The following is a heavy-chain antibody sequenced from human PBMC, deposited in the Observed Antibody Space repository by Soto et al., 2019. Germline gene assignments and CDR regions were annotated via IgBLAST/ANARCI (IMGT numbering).Heavy chain of an antibody. D-gene: IGHD1-1*01. J-gene: IGHJ5*02. Sequence: GGSLRLSCEASGFIFRTHWMTWVRRAPGKGLEWVANIKEDGSEENYVDSVKGRFAVSRDKDKNSLYLQLNSLRVEDTAVCYCARSINWPDWFDPWGQGILVTVSS. V-gene: IGHV3-7*01. CDR3: ARSINWPDWFDP. CDR1: GFIFRTHW. CDR2: IKEDGSEE.